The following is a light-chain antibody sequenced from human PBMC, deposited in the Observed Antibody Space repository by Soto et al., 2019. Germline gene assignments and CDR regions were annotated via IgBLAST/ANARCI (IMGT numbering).Light chain of an antibody. Sequence: EIVLTESPATLSVSLWERATLSSSASQSVSSNLAWYKQKPGQAPRLLIYDASSRATGIPDRFSGGGSGKDFTLTISRLEHEDFAAYYCQQFSSYPITCGRGTKGDIK. J-gene: IGKJ4*01. V-gene: IGKV3-20*01. CDR1: QSVSSN. CDR2: DAS. CDR3: QQFSSYPIT.